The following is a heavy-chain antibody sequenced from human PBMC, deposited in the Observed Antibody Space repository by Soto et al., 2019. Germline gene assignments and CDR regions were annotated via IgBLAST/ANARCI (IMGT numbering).Heavy chain of an antibody. V-gene: IGHV3-23*01. Sequence: EVQLLESGGGLVQPGGSLRLSCAASGFTFTSYAITWVRQAPGKGLEWVSTISGSGGSTYYADSVKGRFTISRDNSKNTVSLQMNSLRADDTAVYYCAKERYGDYVDYWAQGTLVTVSS. CDR2: ISGSGGST. D-gene: IGHD4-17*01. CDR3: AKERYGDYVDY. CDR1: GFTFTSYA. J-gene: IGHJ4*02.